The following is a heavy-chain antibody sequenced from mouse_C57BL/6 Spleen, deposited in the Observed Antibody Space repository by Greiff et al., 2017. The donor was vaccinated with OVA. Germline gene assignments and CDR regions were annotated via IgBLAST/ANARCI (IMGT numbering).Heavy chain of an antibody. CDR2: ISSGSSTI. V-gene: IGHV5-17*01. CDR1: GFTFSDYG. J-gene: IGHJ3*01. D-gene: IGHD4-1*01. Sequence: DVQLQESGGGLVKPGGSLKLSCAASGFTFSDYGMHWVRQASEKGLEWVAYISSGSSTIYYADTVKGRFTISRDNAKNTLFLQMTSLRSEDTAMYYCARNWDVGAWFAYWGQGTLVTVSA. CDR3: ARNWDVGAWFAY.